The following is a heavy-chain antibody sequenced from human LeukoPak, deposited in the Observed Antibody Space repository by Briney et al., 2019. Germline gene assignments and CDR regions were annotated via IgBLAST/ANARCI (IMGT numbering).Heavy chain of an antibody. J-gene: IGHJ4*02. CDR1: GYTFSRYG. V-gene: IGHV1-3*01. CDR3: ARDLYGDYFDY. Sequence: ASVKVSCKASGYTFSRYGMHWVRQAPGQRLEWMGWINAGNENTKYSQKFQGRVSITRDTSASTAYMKLSSLTSEDTAVYYCARDLYGDYFDYWGQGTLVTVSS. D-gene: IGHD3-16*01. CDR2: INAGNENT.